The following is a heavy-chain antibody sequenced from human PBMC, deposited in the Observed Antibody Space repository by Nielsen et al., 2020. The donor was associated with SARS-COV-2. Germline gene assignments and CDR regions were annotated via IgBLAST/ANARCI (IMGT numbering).Heavy chain of an antibody. D-gene: IGHD1-1*01. CDR3: ARHERRNWNDIDY. Sequence: APVKVSCKASGYTFTAYGISWVRQAPGQGLEWMGWISAFNGNTNYAQKFRGRVTLTTDTSTSTAYMELRSLTSDDAAVYYCARHERRNWNDIDYWGQGTLITVAS. CDR2: ISAFNGNT. V-gene: IGHV1-18*04. CDR1: GYTFTAYG. J-gene: IGHJ4*02.